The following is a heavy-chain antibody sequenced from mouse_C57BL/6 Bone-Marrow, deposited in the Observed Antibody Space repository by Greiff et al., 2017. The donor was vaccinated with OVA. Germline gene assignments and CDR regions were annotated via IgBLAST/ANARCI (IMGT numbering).Heavy chain of an antibody. V-gene: IGHV5-12*01. J-gene: IGHJ3*01. CDR3: ARQPYPFAY. CDR1: GFTFSDYY. CDR2: ISNGGGST. Sequence: DVHLVESGGGLVQPGGSLKLSCAASGFTFSDYYMYWVRQTPEKRLEWVAYISNGGGSTYYPDTVKGRFTISRDNAKNTLYLQMSRLKSEDTAMYYCARQPYPFAYWGQGTLVTVSA.